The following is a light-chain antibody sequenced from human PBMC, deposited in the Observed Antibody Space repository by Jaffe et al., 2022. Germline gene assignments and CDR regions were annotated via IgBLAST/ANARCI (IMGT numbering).Light chain of an antibody. Sequence: DIQMTQSPSSLSASVGDRVTITCQASQDISNYLNWYQQKPGKAPKLLIYDASNLETGVPSRFSGSGSGTDFTFTISSLQPEDIATYYCQQYDNPRTTFGQGTKLEIK. CDR1: QDISNY. CDR2: DAS. J-gene: IGKJ2*01. CDR3: QQYDNPRTT. V-gene: IGKV1-33*01.